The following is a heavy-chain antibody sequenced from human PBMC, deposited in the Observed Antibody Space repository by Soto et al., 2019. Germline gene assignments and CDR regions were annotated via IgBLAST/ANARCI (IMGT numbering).Heavy chain of an antibody. CDR2: IYYSGST. Sequence: QVQLQESGPGLVKPSETLSLTCTVSGGSISSYYWSWIRQPPGKGLEWIGYIYYSGSTNYNPSLKSRVTISVDTSKNQFSLKLSSVTAADTAVYYCARGIFGVVGYYYYYYMDVWGKGTTVTVSS. CDR1: GGSISSYY. J-gene: IGHJ6*03. D-gene: IGHD3-3*01. CDR3: ARGIFGVVGYYYYYYMDV. V-gene: IGHV4-59*01.